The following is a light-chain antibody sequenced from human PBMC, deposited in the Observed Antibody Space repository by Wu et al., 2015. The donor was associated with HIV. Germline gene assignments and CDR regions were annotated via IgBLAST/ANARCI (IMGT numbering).Light chain of an antibody. CDR3: HQYNNWPPKST. V-gene: IGKV3-20*01. CDR1: QSVTSSY. J-gene: IGKJ1*01. Sequence: EIVLTQSPGTLSLSPGERATLSCRASQSVTSSYLAWYQQKPGQAPRLLMYGVSSRATGIPDRFSGSGSGTDFTLTINRMQSEDFAVYYCHQYNNWPPKSTFGQGTKVEIK. CDR2: GVS.